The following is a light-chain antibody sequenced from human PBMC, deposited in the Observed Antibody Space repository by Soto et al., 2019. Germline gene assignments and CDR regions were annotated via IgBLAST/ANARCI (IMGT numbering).Light chain of an antibody. Sequence: MAQSPESQARRLGGSSTINYKFSETFVSSGNNKNYLAWYQQKPGQPPRLLIYGASTRESGVPARFSGSGSGTDFTLTISSLQADDVAVYYCQQYINDPPAFGQGTKVDIK. J-gene: IGKJ1*01. CDR1: ETFVSSGNNKNY. V-gene: IGKV4-1*01. CDR2: GAS. CDR3: QQYINDPPA.